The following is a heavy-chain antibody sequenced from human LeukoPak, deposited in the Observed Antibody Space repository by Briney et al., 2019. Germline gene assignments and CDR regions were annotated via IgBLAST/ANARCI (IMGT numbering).Heavy chain of an antibody. V-gene: IGHV3-21*01. CDR2: ISSGTTYI. J-gene: IGHJ6*02. Sequence: PGGSLRLSCAASGFTFSSYAMSWVRQAPGKGLEWVSAISSGTTYIYYADSLKGRFTISRDNAKSSLYLQMNSLRAEDTAVYYCARASDYGDYFSGMDVWGQGTTVTVSS. D-gene: IGHD4-17*01. CDR3: ARASDYGDYFSGMDV. CDR1: GFTFSSYA.